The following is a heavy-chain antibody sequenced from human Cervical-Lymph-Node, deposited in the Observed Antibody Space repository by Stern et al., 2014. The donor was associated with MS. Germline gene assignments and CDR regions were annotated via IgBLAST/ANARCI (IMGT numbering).Heavy chain of an antibody. CDR3: ARDFVDTPMVTRSDYFDL. D-gene: IGHD5-18*01. Sequence: QVQLVQSGSELKKPGASVKVSCMTSGYTFTHYPINWVRQAPGQGLEWMGWINTNTRNSTYAQGFTGRFVFSLDTSVSTAYLQISSLKAEDTAVYFCARDFVDTPMVTRSDYFDLWGQGTLVTVSS. CDR2: INTNTRNS. V-gene: IGHV7-4-1*02. CDR1: GYTFTHYP. J-gene: IGHJ4*02.